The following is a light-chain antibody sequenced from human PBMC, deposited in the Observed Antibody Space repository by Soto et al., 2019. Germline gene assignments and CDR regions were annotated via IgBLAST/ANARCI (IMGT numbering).Light chain of an antibody. CDR3: QQSYSYSWT. CDR2: GAS. CDR1: QSISNY. J-gene: IGKJ1*01. Sequence: DIQMTQSPSSLSASGGDRVTITCRASQSISNYLNWYQHKPGKAPKVLIYGASTLQSGVPSRFSGSGSGTEFTLTISSLQPEDFATYFCQQSYSYSWTFGPGTKVDIK. V-gene: IGKV1-39*01.